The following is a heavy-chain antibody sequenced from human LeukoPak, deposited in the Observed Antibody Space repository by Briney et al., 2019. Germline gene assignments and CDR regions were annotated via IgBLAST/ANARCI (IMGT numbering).Heavy chain of an antibody. CDR2: VHSSGTT. CDR3: AALGDNNSWNNF. J-gene: IGHJ4*02. Sequence: PSETLSLTCSVSRGSITGHYWSWVRQPPGKGPEWLGYVHSSGTTSYNPSLKSRVTISADTSKNQFSLKMTSLTTADTGVYYRAALGDNNSWNNFWGQGTLVTVSS. D-gene: IGHD1/OR15-1a*01. CDR1: RGSITGHY. V-gene: IGHV4-59*11.